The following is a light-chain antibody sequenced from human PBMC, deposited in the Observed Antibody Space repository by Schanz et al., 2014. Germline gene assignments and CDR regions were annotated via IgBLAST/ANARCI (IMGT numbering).Light chain of an antibody. CDR1: SSDIGGYNF. V-gene: IGLV2-14*03. Sequence: QSALTQPASVSGSPGQSITISCNGTSSDIGGYNFVSWYQQFPGKAPKLMIYDVAYRPSSVSNRFSGSKSGNTASLTISGLQPEDEADYYCTSYTSNITLLFGGGTKLTVL. CDR3: TSYTSNITLL. CDR2: DVA. J-gene: IGLJ2*01.